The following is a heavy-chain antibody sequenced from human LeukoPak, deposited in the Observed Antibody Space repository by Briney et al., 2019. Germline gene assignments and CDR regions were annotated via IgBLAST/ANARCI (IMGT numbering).Heavy chain of an antibody. V-gene: IGHV4-39*01. D-gene: IGHD5-18*01. J-gene: IGHJ6*02. CDR2: IYYSRST. Sequence: PSETLSLTWTVSGGSISSSSYYWGWIRQPPGKGLEWIGSIYYSRSTYYNPSLKSRVTISVDTSKNQFSLKLSSVTAADTAVYYCARLSAGQLWPQSYYYYYGMDVWGQGTAVTVSS. CDR3: ARLSAGQLWPQSYYYYYGMDV. CDR1: GGSISSSSYY.